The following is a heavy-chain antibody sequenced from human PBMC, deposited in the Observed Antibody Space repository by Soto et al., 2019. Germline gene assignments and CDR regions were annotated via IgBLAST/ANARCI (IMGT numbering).Heavy chain of an antibody. J-gene: IGHJ4*02. V-gene: IGHV4-34*01. CDR2: INHSGST. D-gene: IGHD2-2*01. Sequence: SETLSLTCAVYGGSFSGYYWSWIRQPPGKGLEWIGEINHSGSTNYNPSLKSRVTISVDTSKNQFSLKLSSVTAADTAVYYCARGPYCSSTSCYPEPYYFDYWGQGTLVTVPS. CDR1: GGSFSGYY. CDR3: ARGPYCSSTSCYPEPYYFDY.